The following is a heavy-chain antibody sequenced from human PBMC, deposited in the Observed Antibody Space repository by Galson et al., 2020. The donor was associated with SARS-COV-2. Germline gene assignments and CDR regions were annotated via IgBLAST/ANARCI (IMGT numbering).Heavy chain of an antibody. J-gene: IGHJ4*02. CDR1: GGSISSSSYY. Sequence: SETLSLTCTVSGGSISSSSYYWGWVRQPPGKGLEWLGSIYYSGTTYYNPSLESRVTISVDTSKNQFSLKVSSVTAADAAVHYCAREIGNYDVFDSWGQGTLVTVPS. CDR2: IYYSGTT. CDR3: AREIGNYDVFDS. V-gene: IGHV4-39*07. D-gene: IGHD1-7*01.